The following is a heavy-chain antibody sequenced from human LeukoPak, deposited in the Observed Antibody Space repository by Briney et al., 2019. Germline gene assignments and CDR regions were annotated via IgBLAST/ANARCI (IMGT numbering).Heavy chain of an antibody. CDR1: GFTFSSSV. D-gene: IGHD3-16*01. Sequence: GGSLRLSCAGSGFTFSSSVMGWVRQAPGKGLEWVSAIGGSGGSTYYADSVKGRFTISRDNSKNTLFLQMNSLRAEDTAVYYCAKDHEAGDYFDYWGQGTLVTVSS. J-gene: IGHJ4*02. CDR2: IGGSGGST. V-gene: IGHV3-23*01. CDR3: AKDHEAGDYFDY.